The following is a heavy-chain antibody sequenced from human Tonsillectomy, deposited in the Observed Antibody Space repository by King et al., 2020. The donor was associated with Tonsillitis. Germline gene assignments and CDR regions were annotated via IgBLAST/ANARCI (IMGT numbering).Heavy chain of an antibody. CDR3: ASVVPAANFGL. V-gene: IGHV3-53*01. D-gene: IGHD2-2*01. Sequence: QLVESGGGLIQPGRSLRLSCAASGFNVSSSYMSWVRQAPGKGLEWVSIIYSGGSTNYADSVKGRFSISRDNSKNTLYLQMNFLRAEDTAVYYCASVVPAANFGLWGQGTLVTVSS. J-gene: IGHJ4*02. CDR1: GFNVSSSY. CDR2: IYSGGST.